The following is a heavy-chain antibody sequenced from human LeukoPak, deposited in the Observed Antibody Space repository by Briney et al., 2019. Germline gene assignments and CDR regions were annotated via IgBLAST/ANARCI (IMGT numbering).Heavy chain of an antibody. Sequence: GSLRLSCAASGFTFSSYWMSWVRQAPGKGLEWVANIKQDGSEKYYVDSVKGRFTISRDNAKNSLYLQMNSLRAEDTAVYYCARELYYDFWSGYSGYFDYWGQGTLVTVSS. CDR2: IKQDGSEK. D-gene: IGHD3-3*01. CDR1: GFTFSSYW. V-gene: IGHV3-7*01. J-gene: IGHJ4*02. CDR3: ARELYYDFWSGYSGYFDY.